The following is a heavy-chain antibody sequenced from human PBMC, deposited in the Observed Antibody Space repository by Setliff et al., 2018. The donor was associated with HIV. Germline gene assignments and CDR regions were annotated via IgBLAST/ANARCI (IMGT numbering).Heavy chain of an antibody. CDR1: GYTFSSYD. CDR2: MNPDSGNT. J-gene: IGHJ4*02. Sequence: ASVKVSCKASGYTFSSYDINWVRQGTGQGLQWMGWMNPDSGNTGSAQNFQGRITMTRSTSTSTAYMELRSLRSDDTAVYYCARVFWPYSSSRFDYWGQGTLVTVSS. CDR3: ARVFWPYSSSRFDY. D-gene: IGHD6-6*01. V-gene: IGHV1-8*01.